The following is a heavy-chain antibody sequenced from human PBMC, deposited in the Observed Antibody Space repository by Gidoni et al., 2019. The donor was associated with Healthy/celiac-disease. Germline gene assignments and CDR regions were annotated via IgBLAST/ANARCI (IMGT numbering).Heavy chain of an antibody. D-gene: IGHD3-10*01. Sequence: SAYNGNTNYAQKLQGRVTMTTDTSTSTAYMELRSLRSDDTAVYYCARDMGITMVQDYGMDVWGQGTTVTVSS. J-gene: IGHJ6*02. V-gene: IGHV1-18*01. CDR2: SAYNGNT. CDR3: ARDMGITMVQDYGMDV.